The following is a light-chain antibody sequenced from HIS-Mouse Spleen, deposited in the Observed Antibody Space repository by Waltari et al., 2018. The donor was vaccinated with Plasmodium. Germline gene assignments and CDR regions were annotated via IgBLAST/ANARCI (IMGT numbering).Light chain of an antibody. CDR3: QQYYSTFT. Sequence: DIVMTQSPDSLAVSLGERATINCKSSQSVLYSYNNKNYLAWYQQKPGQPPKLLIYWASTRESGVPDRFSGSGSGTDFTLTISSLQAEDVAVYYCQQYYSTFTFGPGTKVDIK. J-gene: IGKJ3*01. V-gene: IGKV4-1*01. CDR1: QSVLYSYNNKNY. CDR2: WAS.